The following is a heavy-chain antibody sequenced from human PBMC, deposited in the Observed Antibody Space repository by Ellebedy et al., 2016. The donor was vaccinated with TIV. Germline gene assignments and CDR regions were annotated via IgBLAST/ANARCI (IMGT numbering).Heavy chain of an antibody. CDR1: GFTSSTHA. CDR3: VRLRIAAAGRSFDY. CDR2: ISYNGDGT. J-gene: IGHJ4*02. D-gene: IGHD6-13*01. Sequence: GESLKISCEASGFTSSTHAMSWVRQAPGKGLAWVSGISYNGDGTYYADPVKGRFTISRDNAKNTLYLQMNSLRAEDTAVYYCVRLRIAAAGRSFDYWGQGTLVTVSS. V-gene: IGHV3-23*01.